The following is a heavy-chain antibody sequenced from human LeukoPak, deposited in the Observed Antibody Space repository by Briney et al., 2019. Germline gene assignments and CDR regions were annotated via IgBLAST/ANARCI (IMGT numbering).Heavy chain of an antibody. Sequence: SETLSLTCTVSGGSISSGGYYWSWIRQPPGKGLEWIGYIYHSGSTYYNPSLKSRVTISVDRSKNQFSLKLSSVTAADTAVYYCARDRGMVATSGLDYWGQGTLVTVSS. D-gene: IGHD5-12*01. CDR3: ARDRGMVATSGLDY. CDR1: GGSISSGGYY. CDR2: IYHSGST. J-gene: IGHJ4*02. V-gene: IGHV4-30-2*01.